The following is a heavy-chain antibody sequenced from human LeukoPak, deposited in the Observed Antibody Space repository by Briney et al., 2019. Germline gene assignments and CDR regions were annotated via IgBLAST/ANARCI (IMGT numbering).Heavy chain of an antibody. D-gene: IGHD2-15*01. CDR1: GFNFCSHG. Sequence: GALRLSCGASGFNFCSHGIVLVRQGPGEGLEWVSGIFGSGGSAHYADSVKGRFTISRDNSKNTVYLQMDSLRVEDTAIYYCAKTTTGYSSGRYPAWPIDYWGQGTLVTVSS. CDR2: IFGSGGSA. V-gene: IGHV3-23*01. J-gene: IGHJ4*02. CDR3: AKTTTGYSSGRYPAWPIDY.